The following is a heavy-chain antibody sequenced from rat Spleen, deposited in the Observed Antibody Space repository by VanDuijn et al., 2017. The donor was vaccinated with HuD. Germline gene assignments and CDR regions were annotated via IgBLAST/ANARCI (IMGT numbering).Heavy chain of an antibody. J-gene: IGHJ2*01. CDR1: GFSLTSHH. CDR3: ARDPYSRPFDY. Sequence: QVQLKESGPGLVQPSQTLPLTCTVSGFSLTSHHVSWVRQSPGKGLEWMGVIWTGGGTAYNSLLKSRLTITRDTSKSQLFLKMNSLQTEDTATYYCARDPYSRPFDYWGQGVMVTVSS. V-gene: IGHV2-43*01. CDR2: IWTGGGT. D-gene: IGHD1-2*01.